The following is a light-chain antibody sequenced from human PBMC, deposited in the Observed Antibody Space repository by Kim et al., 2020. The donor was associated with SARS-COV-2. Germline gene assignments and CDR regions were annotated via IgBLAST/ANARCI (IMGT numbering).Light chain of an antibody. J-gene: IGKJ4*01. Sequence: GPLSLSPGERAILSCRASQSLSSSFLAWYQQKPGQAPRLLIYGASSRATGIPDRFSGSGSGTDFSLIISRLEPEDFAVYYCQQHGSFGGGTKVEI. CDR3: QQHGS. CDR1: QSLSSSF. V-gene: IGKV3-20*01. CDR2: GAS.